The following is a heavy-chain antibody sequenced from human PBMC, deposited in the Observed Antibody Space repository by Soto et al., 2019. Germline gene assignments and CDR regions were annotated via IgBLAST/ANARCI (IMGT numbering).Heavy chain of an antibody. Sequence: ASVKVSCKASGCTFTSYDINWVRQATGQGLEWMGWMNPNSGNTGYAQKFQGRVTMTRDTSISTAYMELSSLRSEDTAVYYCATSRGTGTTSFDYWGQGTLVTVSS. J-gene: IGHJ4*02. D-gene: IGHD1-1*01. CDR2: MNPNSGNT. CDR3: ATSRGTGTTSFDY. CDR1: GCTFTSYD. V-gene: IGHV1-8*01.